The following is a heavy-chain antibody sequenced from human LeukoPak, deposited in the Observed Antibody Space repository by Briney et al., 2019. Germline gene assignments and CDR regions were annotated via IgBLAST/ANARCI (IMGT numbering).Heavy chain of an antibody. D-gene: IGHD2-15*01. CDR1: GFTFTTHA. CDR3: AKDALPHTYSYYFDF. Sequence: GGSLRLSCTDSGFTFTTHAMHWVRRAPGKGLEWVSGLSSSASSTYYADSVKGRFTISRDNSKNTLYLQMNSLRAEDTAVYYSAKDALPHTYSYYFDFWGQGTLVTVSS. J-gene: IGHJ4*02. CDR2: LSSSASST. V-gene: IGHV3-23*01.